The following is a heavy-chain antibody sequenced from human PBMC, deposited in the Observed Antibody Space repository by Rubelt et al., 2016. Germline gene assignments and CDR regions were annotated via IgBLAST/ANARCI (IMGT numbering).Heavy chain of an antibody. CDR1: DGSFSGYY. Sequence: QVQLQQWGAGLLRPSETLSLTCAVYDGSFSGYYWSWIRQPPGTGLEWIGEINHFGNTHYNPSLMSRVTISLDTSKNQFSLQLHSVTAAETAVDYCTRTQGAYGDASDVWGQGTMVTVSS. CDR3: TRTQGAYGDASDV. D-gene: IGHD2-21*01. V-gene: IGHV4-34*01. CDR2: INHFGNT. J-gene: IGHJ3*01.